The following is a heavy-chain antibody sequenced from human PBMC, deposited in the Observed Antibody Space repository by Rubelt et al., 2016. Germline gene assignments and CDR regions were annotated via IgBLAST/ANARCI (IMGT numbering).Heavy chain of an antibody. CDR1: GFPISDSSHY. CDR3: VRQSYGAYLGGS. CDR2: VYKSGAA. D-gene: IGHD4/OR15-4a*01. J-gene: IGHJ5*02. V-gene: IGHV4-39*01. Sequence: QWKLQESGPGLVKPPGTLSLTCSVSGFPISDSSHYWGWIRRSPGKGLQWIGSVYKSGAASYNPSLKSRVFISVDTSNNEYSLKLISVTAEDTAVYYCVRQSYGAYLGGSWGQGILVTVSS.